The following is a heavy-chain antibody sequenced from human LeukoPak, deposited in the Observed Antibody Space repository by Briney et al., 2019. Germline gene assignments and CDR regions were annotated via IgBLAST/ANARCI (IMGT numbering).Heavy chain of an antibody. D-gene: IGHD1-14*01. V-gene: IGHV3-33*01. CDR3: TRYNNDHFDY. CDR2: ISYDGSRA. Sequence: GGSLRLSCAGSGFTFGGYGMHWFRQTPGKGLEWVAVISYDGSRAFYADSVKGRFTISRDNSKNTMSVQMDDLRAEDTAVYYCTRYNNDHFDYWGQGTLVTVSS. CDR1: GFTFGGYG. J-gene: IGHJ4*02.